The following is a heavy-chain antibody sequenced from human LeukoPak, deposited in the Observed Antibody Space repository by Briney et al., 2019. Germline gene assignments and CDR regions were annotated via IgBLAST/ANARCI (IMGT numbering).Heavy chain of an antibody. Sequence: SETLSLTCTVSGGSISSYYWSWIRQPAGKGLEWIGRIYTSGGTNYNPSLKSRVTMSVDTSKNQFSLKLSSVTAADTAVYYCARGRSNRNWFDPWGQGTLVTVSS. CDR1: GGSISSYY. V-gene: IGHV4-4*07. J-gene: IGHJ5*02. CDR3: ARGRSNRNWFDP. CDR2: IYTSGGT. D-gene: IGHD4-11*01.